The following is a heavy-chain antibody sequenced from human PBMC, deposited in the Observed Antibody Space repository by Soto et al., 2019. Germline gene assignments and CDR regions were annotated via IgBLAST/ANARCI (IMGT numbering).Heavy chain of an antibody. Sequence: PSETLSLTCTVSGGSISSYYWSWIRQPPGKGLEWIGYIYYSGSTNYNPSLKSRVTISVDGSKNQFSLKVNSVTAADTAVYYCARDSTSRMVDFDYWGQGTLVTVSS. CDR1: GGSISSYY. CDR2: IYYSGST. CDR3: ARDSTSRMVDFDY. V-gene: IGHV4-59*12. J-gene: IGHJ4*02. D-gene: IGHD2-15*01.